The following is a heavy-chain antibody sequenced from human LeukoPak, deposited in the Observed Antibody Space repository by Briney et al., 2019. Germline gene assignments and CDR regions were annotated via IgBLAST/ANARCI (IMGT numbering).Heavy chain of an antibody. V-gene: IGHV1/OR15-3*01. CDR3: ARSNWFDP. CDR2: INAGNGNT. J-gene: IGHJ5*02. CDR1: GYIFTGYY. Sequence: ASVKVSCKASGYIFTGYYMHWVRQAPGQGLEWMGWINAGNGNTKYSQKFQGRVTITADESTSTAYMELSSLRSEDTAVYYCARSNWFDPWGQGTLVTVSS.